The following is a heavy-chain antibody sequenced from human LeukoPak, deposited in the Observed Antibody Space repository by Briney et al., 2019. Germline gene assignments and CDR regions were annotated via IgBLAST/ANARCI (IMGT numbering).Heavy chain of an antibody. D-gene: IGHD6-13*01. V-gene: IGHV1-69*01. J-gene: IGHJ5*02. CDR3: ASCIAAAYNWFDP. CDR1: GGAFSSYA. Sequence: SVKVSCKASGGAFSSYAISWARQAPGQGLEWMGGIIPIFGTANYAQKFQGRVTITADESTSTAYMELSSLRSEDTAVYYCASCIAAAYNWFDPWGQGTLVTVSS. CDR2: IIPIFGTA.